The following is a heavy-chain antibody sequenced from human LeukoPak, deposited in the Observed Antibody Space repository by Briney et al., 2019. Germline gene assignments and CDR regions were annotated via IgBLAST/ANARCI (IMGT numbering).Heavy chain of an antibody. V-gene: IGHV3-48*04. J-gene: IGHJ4*02. CDR2: ISSSSETI. Sequence: GGSLRLSCAASGFTFSNYDMNWVRQAPGKGLEWVSYISSSSETIYYADSVKGRFIISRDNANNSLYLQMNSLRAEDTAVYYCATLEGPPFDSWGQGTLVTVSS. D-gene: IGHD3-3*01. CDR1: GFTFSNYD. CDR3: ATLEGPPFDS.